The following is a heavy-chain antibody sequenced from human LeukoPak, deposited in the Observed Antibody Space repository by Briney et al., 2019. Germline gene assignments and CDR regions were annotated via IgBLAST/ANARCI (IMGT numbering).Heavy chain of an antibody. V-gene: IGHV4-39*07. CDR3: ARAPRITIFGVVKNWFDP. Sequence: SETLSLTCTVSGGSISSSSYCWGWIRQPPGKGLEWIGSIYYSGSTYYNPSLKSRVTISVDTSKNQFSLKLSSVTAADTAVYYCARAPRITIFGVVKNWFDPWGQGTLVTVSS. J-gene: IGHJ5*02. CDR1: GGSISSSSYC. D-gene: IGHD3-3*01. CDR2: IYYSGST.